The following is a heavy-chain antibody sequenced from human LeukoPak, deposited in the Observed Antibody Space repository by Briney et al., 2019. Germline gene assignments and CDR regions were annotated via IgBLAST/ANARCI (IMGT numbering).Heavy chain of an antibody. CDR2: VSGSGGCT. D-gene: IGHD1-26*01. V-gene: IGHV3-23*01. J-gene: IGHJ4*02. CDR3: AKDLGRYRNNYFDY. Sequence: GGSLRLSCAASGLTFNSYAMSWVRHAPEKGLEWVATVSGSGGCTYYADSVKGRFTISRDDSKNTLYQQMNSLRAEDTAVYYCAKDLGRYRNNYFDYWGQGTLVTVSS. CDR1: GLTFNSYA.